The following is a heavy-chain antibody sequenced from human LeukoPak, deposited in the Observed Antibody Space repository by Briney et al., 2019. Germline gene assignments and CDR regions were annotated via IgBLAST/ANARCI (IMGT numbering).Heavy chain of an antibody. V-gene: IGHV4-59*01. CDR1: GGSISSYY. CDR3: ARVKGQRMRRFDY. D-gene: IGHD2/OR15-2a*01. CDR2: IYYSGST. Sequence: SETLSLTCTVSGGSISSYYWSWIRQSPGKGLEWIGYIYYSGSTNYNPSLKSRVTISLDTSKNQFSLKLSSVTAADTAVYFCARVKGQRMRRFDYWGQGTLVTVSS. J-gene: IGHJ4*02.